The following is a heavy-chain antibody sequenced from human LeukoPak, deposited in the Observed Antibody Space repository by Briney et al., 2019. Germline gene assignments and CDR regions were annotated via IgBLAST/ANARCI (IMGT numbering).Heavy chain of an antibody. D-gene: IGHD3-10*01. Sequence: SETLSLTCTVSGGSISSSSYCWGWIRQPPGKGLEWIGSIYYSGSTYYNPSLKSRVTISVDTSKNQFSLKLSSVTAADTAVYYCARIPSGGYYYMDVWGKGTTVTVSS. CDR1: GGSISSSSYC. V-gene: IGHV4-39*07. J-gene: IGHJ6*03. CDR2: IYYSGST. CDR3: ARIPSGGYYYMDV.